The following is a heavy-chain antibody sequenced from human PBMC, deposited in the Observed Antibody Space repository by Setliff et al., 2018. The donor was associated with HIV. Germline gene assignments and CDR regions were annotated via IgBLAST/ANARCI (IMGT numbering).Heavy chain of an antibody. CDR3: AKVRLMFLDDAFDI. CDR1: GFTFSNYG. J-gene: IGHJ3*02. Sequence: GGSLRLSCAASGFTFSNYGMNWVRQAPGKGLGWVAFIRFDGYNKYYADSVKGRFTISRDNSKNTLYLQMNSLGADDRAVYYCAKVRLMFLDDAFDIWGQGTMVTVSS. V-gene: IGHV3-30*02. D-gene: IGHD5-12*01. CDR2: IRFDGYNK.